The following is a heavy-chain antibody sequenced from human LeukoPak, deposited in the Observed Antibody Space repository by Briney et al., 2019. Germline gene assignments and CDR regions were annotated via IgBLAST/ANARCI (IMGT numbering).Heavy chain of an antibody. CDR3: ARRSSSFSYYYMDV. D-gene: IGHD6-6*01. Sequence: GGSLRLSCAASGFTFSSYAMHWVRQAPGKGLEWVAVISYDGSNKYYADSVKGRFTISRDNSKNTLYLQMNSLRAEDTAVYYCARRSSSFSYYYMDVWGKGTTVTVSS. J-gene: IGHJ6*03. V-gene: IGHV3-30*01. CDR2: ISYDGSNK. CDR1: GFTFSSYA.